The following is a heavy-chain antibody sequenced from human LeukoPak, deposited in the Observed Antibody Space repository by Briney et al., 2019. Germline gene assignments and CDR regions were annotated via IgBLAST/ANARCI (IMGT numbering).Heavy chain of an antibody. J-gene: IGHJ4*02. CDR1: GFTFSSYA. V-gene: IGHV3-23*01. D-gene: IGHD2-15*01. CDR2: ISGSGGST. Sequence: GGSLRLSCAASGFTFSSYAMSWVRQAPGKGLEWVSAISGSGGSTYYADSVKGRFTISRDNSKNTLYLQMNSLRAEDTAVYYCANLDAATKAPLDYWGQGTLVTVSS. CDR3: ANLDAATKAPLDY.